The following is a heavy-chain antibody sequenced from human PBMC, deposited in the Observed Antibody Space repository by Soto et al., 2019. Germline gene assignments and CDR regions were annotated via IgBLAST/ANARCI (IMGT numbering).Heavy chain of an antibody. CDR3: ARERGYSSSSHLSSSHIDY. CDR2: ISAYNGNT. CDR1: GYTFTSYG. V-gene: IGHV1-18*01. D-gene: IGHD6-6*01. J-gene: IGHJ4*02. Sequence: AASVKVSCKASGYTFTSYGISWVRQAPGQGLEWMGWISAYNGNTNYAQKLQGRVTMTTDTSTSTAYMELRSLRSDDTAVYYCARERGYSSSSHLSSSHIDYWGQGTLVTVS.